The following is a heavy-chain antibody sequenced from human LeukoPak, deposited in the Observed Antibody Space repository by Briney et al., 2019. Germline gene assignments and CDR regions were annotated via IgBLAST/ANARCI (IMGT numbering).Heavy chain of an antibody. CDR1: GFTFSSYS. CDR3: ARGERDYGDYGIDY. J-gene: IGHJ4*02. D-gene: IGHD4-17*01. V-gene: IGHV3-21*01. Sequence: GGSLRLSCAASGFTFSSYSMNWVRQAPGKGLEWVSSISSSSSCIYYADSVKGRFTISRDNAKNSLYLQMNSLRAEDTAVYYCARGERDYGDYGIDYWGQGTLVTVSS. CDR2: ISSSSSCI.